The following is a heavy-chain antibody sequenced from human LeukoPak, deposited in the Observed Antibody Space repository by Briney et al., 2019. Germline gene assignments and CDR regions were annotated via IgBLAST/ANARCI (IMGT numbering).Heavy chain of an antibody. V-gene: IGHV3-33*01. CDR2: IWYDGSNK. Sequence: GGSLRLSCAASGFTFSSYGMNWVRQAPGKGLEWVAVIWYDGSNKYYADSVKGRFTISRDNSKNTRYLQMNSLRAEDTVVYYCASGERITMVRGVIGPPLDYWGQGTLVTVSS. J-gene: IGHJ4*02. CDR3: ASGERITMVRGVIGPPLDY. D-gene: IGHD3-10*01. CDR1: GFTFSSYG.